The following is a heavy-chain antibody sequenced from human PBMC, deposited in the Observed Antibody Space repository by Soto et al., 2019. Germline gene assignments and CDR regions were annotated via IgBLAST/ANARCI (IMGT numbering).Heavy chain of an antibody. Sequence: QVTLKESGPVLVKPTETRTLTCTVSGFSLSNARMGVSWIRQPPGKALEWLAHIFSNDEKSYSTSLKSRLTISKDTYKSQVVRSMTTMYPVDTATYYCARSRSGWFLFDPWGQGTLVTVSS. J-gene: IGHJ5*02. V-gene: IGHV2-26*01. CDR2: IFSNDEK. D-gene: IGHD6-19*01. CDR1: GFSLSNARMG. CDR3: ARSRSGWFLFDP.